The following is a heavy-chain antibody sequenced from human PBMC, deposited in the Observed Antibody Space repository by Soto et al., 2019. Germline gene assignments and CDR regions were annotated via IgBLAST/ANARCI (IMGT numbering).Heavy chain of an antibody. J-gene: IGHJ4*02. D-gene: IGHD3-9*01. Sequence: EVQVVESGGGLVKPGGSLRLSCAASGFTFSSHSMNWVRQAPGKGLEWVSTISSGSTYIYYADSVKGRFTISRDNAKNSLYLQMNSLRAEDTAVYYCAKVTGHYMDHWGQGTLVTVSS. CDR2: ISSGSTYI. CDR3: AKVTGHYMDH. V-gene: IGHV3-21*04. CDR1: GFTFSSHS.